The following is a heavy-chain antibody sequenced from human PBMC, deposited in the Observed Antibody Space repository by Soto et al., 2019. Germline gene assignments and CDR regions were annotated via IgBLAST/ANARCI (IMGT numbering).Heavy chain of an antibody. J-gene: IGHJ4*02. D-gene: IGHD4-17*01. CDR1: GGTFTTYP. Sequence: QVQLVQSGAEVKKPGSSVKVSCKASGGTFTTYPINWVRQAPGQGLEWMGGIIPMFGTTNYSQKFQGLVTITADESTSTAYMELSSLRSEDTAMYYCARQFTDGDYQYWGQGTLVTVSS. CDR2: IIPMFGTT. CDR3: ARQFTDGDYQY. V-gene: IGHV1-69*01.